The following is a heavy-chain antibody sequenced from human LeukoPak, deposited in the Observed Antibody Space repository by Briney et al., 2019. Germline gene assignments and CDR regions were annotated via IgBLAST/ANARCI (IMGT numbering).Heavy chain of an antibody. V-gene: IGHV4-39*02. D-gene: IGHD4-17*01. Sequence: SETLSLTCTVSGGSISSYYWAWIRQPPGKGLEWIGSIYYTGTTYYNPSLKSRVAISVDTSKNHFSLSLSSVTAADTAVYYCARLSTVTTPFDYWGQGTLVTVSS. CDR1: GGSISSYY. J-gene: IGHJ4*02. CDR3: ARLSTVTTPFDY. CDR2: IYYTGTT.